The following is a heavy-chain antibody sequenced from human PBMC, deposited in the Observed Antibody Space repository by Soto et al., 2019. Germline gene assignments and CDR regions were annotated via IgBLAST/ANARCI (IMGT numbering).Heavy chain of an antibody. J-gene: IGHJ4*02. CDR2: ISTYNGNT. CDR1: AWWFNNHY. V-gene: IGHV1-18*01. D-gene: IGHD2-2*01. Sequence: AEGHVSYKCTAWWFNNHYKSWLRQAPGQGLEWIGWISTYNGNTNYVPKFQGRITMTTDTSTSTAYMELRSLRSDDTALYFCAGDTSNYFDFWGQGTPVTVSS. CDR3: AGDTSNYFDF.